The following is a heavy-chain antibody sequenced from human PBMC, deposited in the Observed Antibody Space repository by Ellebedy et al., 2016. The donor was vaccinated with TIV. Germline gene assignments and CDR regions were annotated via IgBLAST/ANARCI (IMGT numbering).Heavy chain of an antibody. D-gene: IGHD6-13*01. CDR1: GGSFSSYT. J-gene: IGHJ4*02. CDR2: IMPIFGAA. Sequence: AASVKVSCKASGGSFSSYTISWVRQAPGQGLEWMGGIMPIFGAADYAQKFQGRVTITADESTSTAYMELTSLRSEDTAVYYWARDQRTAPGLLGYWGQGTLVTVSS. V-gene: IGHV1-69*13. CDR3: ARDQRTAPGLLGY.